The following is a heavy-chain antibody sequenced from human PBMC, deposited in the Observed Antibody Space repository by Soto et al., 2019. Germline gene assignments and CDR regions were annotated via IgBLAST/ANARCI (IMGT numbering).Heavy chain of an antibody. D-gene: IGHD1-26*01. CDR2: ISAHNGNT. V-gene: IGHV1-18*01. CDR3: ARGRYWEF. Sequence: QAPLVQSGPEVKKPGASVKVSGKGSGNIFTSYGIAWVRQAPGQGLEWMGWISAHNGNTEYAQKFQGRVTVTRDTSTSTAYLELRSLRSDDTALHYCARGRYWEFWGQGALVTVSP. J-gene: IGHJ4*02. CDR1: GNIFTSYG.